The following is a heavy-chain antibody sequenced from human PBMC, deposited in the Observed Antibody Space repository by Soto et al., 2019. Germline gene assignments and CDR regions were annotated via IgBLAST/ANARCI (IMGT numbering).Heavy chain of an antibody. Sequence: QVQLVQSGAEVKKPGSSVKVSCKASGGTFSSYAISWVRQAPGQGLEWMGGISPIFGTANYAQKVQGRVTITADESTSTAYMELSSLRSEDTAVYYCAREPTCSGGSCYSIGYYYYGMDVWGQGTTVTVSS. V-gene: IGHV1-69*01. CDR2: ISPIFGTA. CDR1: GGTFSSYA. CDR3: AREPTCSGGSCYSIGYYYYGMDV. J-gene: IGHJ6*02. D-gene: IGHD2-15*01.